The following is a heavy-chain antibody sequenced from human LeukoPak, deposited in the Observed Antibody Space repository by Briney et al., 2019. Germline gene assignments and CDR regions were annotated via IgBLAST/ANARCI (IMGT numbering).Heavy chain of an antibody. CDR3: ARLQYCGGDCYTFDY. Sequence: GNSLKLSCKGSRYTFATYWIGWTRQMTGTGLEWMGPIYAGDSDARYSPSFQGQVTISADKSITTAYLQWSSLKASDTAMYYCARLQYCGGDCYTFDYWGQGTLVTVSS. V-gene: IGHV5-51*01. CDR2: IYAGDSDA. D-gene: IGHD2-21*02. J-gene: IGHJ4*02. CDR1: RYTFATYW.